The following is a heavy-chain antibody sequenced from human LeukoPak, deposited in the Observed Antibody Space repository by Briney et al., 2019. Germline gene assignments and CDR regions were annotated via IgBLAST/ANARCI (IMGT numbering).Heavy chain of an antibody. CDR1: GFPFSSYG. D-gene: IGHD3-10*01. Sequence: PGRSLRLSCAASGFPFSSYGMHWVRQAPGKGLEWVGVISHDGNNEYYADSVRGRFTISRDNSKNTLYLQMNSLRAEDTAVYYCAKEIYFGSGSYPDYWGQGTLVTVSS. CDR3: AKEIYFGSGSYPDY. CDR2: ISHDGNNE. V-gene: IGHV3-30*18. J-gene: IGHJ4*02.